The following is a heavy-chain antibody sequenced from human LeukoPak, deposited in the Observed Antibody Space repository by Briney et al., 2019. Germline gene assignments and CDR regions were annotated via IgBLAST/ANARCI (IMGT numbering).Heavy chain of an antibody. D-gene: IGHD1-1*01. Sequence: PGGSLRLSCAASGFTFSSYGMHWVRQAPGKGLEWVAFIRYDGSNKYYADSVKGRSTISRDNSKNTLYLQMNSLRAEDTAVYYCAKDGYDYYYYYMDVWGKGTTVTVSS. CDR3: AKDGYDYYYYYMDV. CDR2: IRYDGSNK. CDR1: GFTFSSYG. V-gene: IGHV3-30*02. J-gene: IGHJ6*03.